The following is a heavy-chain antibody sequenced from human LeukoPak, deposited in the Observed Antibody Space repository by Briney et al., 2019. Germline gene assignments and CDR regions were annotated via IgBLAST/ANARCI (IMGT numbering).Heavy chain of an antibody. CDR2: INAGNGNT. CDR3: AREGSSYYYDSSGYYRYYYYMDV. J-gene: IGHJ6*03. D-gene: IGHD3-22*01. CDR1: GYTFTSYA. Sequence: ASVKVSCKASGYTFTSYAMHWVRQAPGQRLEWMGWINAGNGNTKYSQEFQGRVTITRDTSASTAYMELSSLRSEDMAVYYCAREGSSYYYDSSGYYRYYYYMDVWGKGTTVTVSS. V-gene: IGHV1-3*03.